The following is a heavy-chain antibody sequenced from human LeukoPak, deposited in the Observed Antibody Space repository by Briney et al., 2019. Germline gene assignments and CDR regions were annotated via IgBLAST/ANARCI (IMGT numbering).Heavy chain of an antibody. D-gene: IGHD2-21*02. J-gene: IGHJ4*02. Sequence: SETLSLTCTVSGGSISSYYWSWIRQPPGKGLEWIGYIYYSGSTNYNPSLKSRVTISVDTSKNQFSLKLSSVTAADTAVYYCASGGDPSGDYFDYWGQGTLVTVSS. CDR3: ASGGDPSGDYFDY. CDR2: IYYSGST. CDR1: GGSISSYY. V-gene: IGHV4-59*01.